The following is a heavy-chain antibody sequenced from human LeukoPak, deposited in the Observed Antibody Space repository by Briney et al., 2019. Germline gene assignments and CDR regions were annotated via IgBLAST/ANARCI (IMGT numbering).Heavy chain of an antibody. CDR3: ARGEDIVVVVAATRKYFDY. V-gene: IGHV4-34*01. CDR1: GGSFSGYY. Sequence: SETLCLTCAVYGGSFSGYYWSWIRQPPGKGLEWIGEINHSGSTNYNPSLKSRVTISVDTSKSQFSLKLSSVTAADTAVYYCARGEDIVVVVAATRKYFDYWGQGTLVTVSS. CDR2: INHSGST. J-gene: IGHJ4*02. D-gene: IGHD2-15*01.